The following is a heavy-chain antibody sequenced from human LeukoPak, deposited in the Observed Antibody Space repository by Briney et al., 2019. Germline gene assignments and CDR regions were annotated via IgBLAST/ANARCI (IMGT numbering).Heavy chain of an antibody. D-gene: IGHD6-13*01. CDR1: GGTFSSYA. J-gene: IGHJ4*02. V-gene: IGHV1-69*04. Sequence: GASVKVSCKASGGTFSSYAISWVRQAPGQGLEWMGRIIPILGIANYAQKFQGRVTITADKSTSTAYMELSSLRSEDTAVYYCARAVGIANSADYWGQGALVTVSS. CDR2: IIPILGIA. CDR3: ARAVGIANSADY.